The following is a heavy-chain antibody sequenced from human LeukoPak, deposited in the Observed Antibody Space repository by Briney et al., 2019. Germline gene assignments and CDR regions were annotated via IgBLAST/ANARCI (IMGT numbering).Heavy chain of an antibody. J-gene: IGHJ5*02. CDR3: VRVGYCSGGGCQGRDWFDP. Sequence: PGGSPRLSCAGSAFMFSDYWMAWVRLAPGKGLECVANIKGDGSNKYYVDSVEGRFTISRDNAKSSLYLQMNSLRVDDTAVYYCVRVGYCSGGGCQGRDWFDPWGQGTLVTVSS. V-gene: IGHV3-7*01. CDR1: AFMFSDYW. D-gene: IGHD2-15*01. CDR2: IKGDGSNK.